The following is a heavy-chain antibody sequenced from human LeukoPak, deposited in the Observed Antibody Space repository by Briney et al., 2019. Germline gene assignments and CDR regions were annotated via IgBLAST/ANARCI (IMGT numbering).Heavy chain of an antibody. Sequence: PGGSLRLSCAASGFTSSNYAMHWVRQAPGEGLEWVASILYDRSNKYYADSVKGRFTISRDNAKNSLYLQMNSLRDEDTAVYYCASAGSGLYWGQGTLVTVSS. J-gene: IGHJ4*02. D-gene: IGHD6-19*01. CDR3: ASAGSGLY. CDR2: ILYDRSNK. CDR1: GFTSSNYA. V-gene: IGHV3-30*03.